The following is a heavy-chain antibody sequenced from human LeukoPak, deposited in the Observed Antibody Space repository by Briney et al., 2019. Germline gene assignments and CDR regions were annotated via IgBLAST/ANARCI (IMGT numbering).Heavy chain of an antibody. D-gene: IGHD3-10*01. Sequence: PSETLSLTCTVSGDSIGNYYWSWIRQPAGKGLEWIGRIYPSGSTDYIPSLKSRVTMSIDTSNNQFSLKLSSVTAADTAVYYCVRGVPDSRGQKNIHDGFDIWGQGTMVTVSS. V-gene: IGHV4-4*07. CDR2: IYPSGST. J-gene: IGHJ3*02. CDR3: VRGVPDSRGQKNIHDGFDI. CDR1: GDSIGNYY.